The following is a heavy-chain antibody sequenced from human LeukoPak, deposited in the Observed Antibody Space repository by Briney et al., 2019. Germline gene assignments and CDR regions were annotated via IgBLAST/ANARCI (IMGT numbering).Heavy chain of an antibody. J-gene: IGHJ4*02. V-gene: IGHV3-21*01. CDR1: GFTFSSYN. Sequence: GGSLRLSCAASGFTFSSYNMNWVRQAPGKGLEWVSSISGSSSDIYYADSVKGRFTISRDNAKNSLYLQMNSLRAEDTALYYCSRDRDKVAGTRGYFDYWGQGTLVTVSS. CDR3: SRDRDKVAGTRGYFDY. CDR2: ISGSSSDI. D-gene: IGHD6-19*01.